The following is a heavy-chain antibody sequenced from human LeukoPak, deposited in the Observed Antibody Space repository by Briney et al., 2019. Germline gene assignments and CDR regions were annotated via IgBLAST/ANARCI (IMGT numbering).Heavy chain of an antibody. CDR2: INPSGGFT. V-gene: IGHV1-46*01. Sequence: ASVKVSCKASGYSFSTHWMHWVRQAPGQGLEWMGIINPSGGFTSYAQKLQDRVTVTRDMSTSTVYMELSNLRSEDTAVYYCARDQSGEWELLSGWWFDPWGQGTLVTVSS. CDR3: ARDQSGEWELLSGWWFDP. CDR1: GYSFSTHW. J-gene: IGHJ5*02. D-gene: IGHD1-26*01.